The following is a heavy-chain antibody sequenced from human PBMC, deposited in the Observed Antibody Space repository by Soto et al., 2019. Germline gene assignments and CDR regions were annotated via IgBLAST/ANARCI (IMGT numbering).Heavy chain of an antibody. J-gene: IGHJ4*02. V-gene: IGHV3-23*01. Sequence: EVQLLESGGGLVQPGGSLTLSCAASGFAFSNYAVSWVRLAPGKGLEWIAAMSHSGTSTYYVDSVKGRFTITTDNSKNTLSLQMNSRRADDTAVYSWANAATMATSYLHFLGQGTLVAVSS. D-gene: IGHD3-10*01. CDR2: MSHSGTST. CDR3: ANAATMATSYLHF. CDR1: GFAFSNYA.